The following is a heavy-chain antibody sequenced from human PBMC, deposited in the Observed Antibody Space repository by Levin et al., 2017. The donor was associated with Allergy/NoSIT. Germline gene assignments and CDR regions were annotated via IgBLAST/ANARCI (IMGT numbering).Heavy chain of an antibody. Sequence: QAGGSLRLSCAASGFSFSRYGMHWVRQAPGKGLEWVAVIWFDGINVYEIDSVKGRFTFSRDNSKNMLYVEMSSLRAEDTAVYYCAREIGPDNGFDLWGQGTMVTVSS. CDR3: AREIGPDNGFDL. D-gene: IGHD3-10*01. CDR1: GFSFSRYG. V-gene: IGHV3-33*01. J-gene: IGHJ3*01. CDR2: IWFDGINV.